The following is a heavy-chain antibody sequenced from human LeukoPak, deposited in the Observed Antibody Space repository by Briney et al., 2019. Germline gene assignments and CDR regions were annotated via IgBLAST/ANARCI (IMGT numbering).Heavy chain of an antibody. D-gene: IGHD2-15*01. CDR1: GFTFSDYY. CDR3: ARGYPVVVVAAQFDY. V-gene: IGHV3-11*01. Sequence: GGSLRLSCAASGFTFSDYYMSWIRQAPGKGLEWVSYISSSGSTMYYADSVKGRFTISRDNAKNSLYLQMNSLRAEDTAVYYCARGYPVVVVAAQFDYWGQGTLVTVSS. CDR2: ISSSGSTM. J-gene: IGHJ4*02.